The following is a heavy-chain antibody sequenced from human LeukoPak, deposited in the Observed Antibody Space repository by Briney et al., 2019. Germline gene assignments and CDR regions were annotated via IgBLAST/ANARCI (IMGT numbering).Heavy chain of an antibody. J-gene: IGHJ3*02. CDR1: GGSISSYY. Sequence: SETLSLTCTVSGGSISSYYWSWIRQPPGKGLEWIGYIYYSGSTNYNPSLKSRVTISVDTSKNQFSLKLSSVTAADTAVYYCARGYCSSTSCFDAFDIWGQGTMVTVSS. CDR2: IYYSGST. CDR3: ARGYCSSTSCFDAFDI. V-gene: IGHV4-59*01. D-gene: IGHD2-2*01.